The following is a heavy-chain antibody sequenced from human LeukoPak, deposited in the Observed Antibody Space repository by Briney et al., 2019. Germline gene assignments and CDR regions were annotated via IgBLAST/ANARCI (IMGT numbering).Heavy chain of an antibody. D-gene: IGHD1-26*01. J-gene: IGHJ4*02. Sequence: GGSLRLSCAASGFTFSSYAMRWVRQAPGKGLEWVSAISGSGGSTYYADSVKGRFTISRDNSKNTLYLQMNSLRAEDTAVYYCAQDPRGTYPSDYWGQGTLVTVSS. CDR1: GFTFSSYA. V-gene: IGHV3-23*01. CDR3: AQDPRGTYPSDY. CDR2: ISGSGGST.